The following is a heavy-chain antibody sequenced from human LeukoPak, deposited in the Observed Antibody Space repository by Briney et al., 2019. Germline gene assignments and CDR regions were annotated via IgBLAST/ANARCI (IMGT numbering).Heavy chain of an antibody. CDR1: GFTVSNNY. V-gene: IGHV3-53*01. J-gene: IGHJ3*02. Sequence: GGSLRLSCAASGFTVSNNYVSWVRQAPGKGLEWVSIIYSGGSTYYADSVKGRFTISRDNSKNTLYLQMNSLRAEDTAVYYCARCVLYDPSAFDIWGQGTMVTVSS. CDR2: IYSGGST. D-gene: IGHD3-10*01. CDR3: ARCVLYDPSAFDI.